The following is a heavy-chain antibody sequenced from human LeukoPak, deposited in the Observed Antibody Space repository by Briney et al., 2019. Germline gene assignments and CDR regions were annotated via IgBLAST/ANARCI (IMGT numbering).Heavy chain of an antibody. CDR3: AIRYSGSYNDY. J-gene: IGHJ4*02. V-gene: IGHV5-51*01. CDR1: GYSFSNYW. CDR2: IYPGDSDT. Sequence: GESLKISCKGSGYSFSNYWIGWVRQMPGKGLEWMGIIYPGDSDTRYSPPFQGQVTISADKSISTAYLQWSSLKASDTAMYYCAIRYSGSYNDYWGQGTLVTVSS. D-gene: IGHD1-26*01.